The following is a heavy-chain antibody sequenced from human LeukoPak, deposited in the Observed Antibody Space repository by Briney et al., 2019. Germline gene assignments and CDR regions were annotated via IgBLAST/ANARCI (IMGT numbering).Heavy chain of an antibody. Sequence: SQTLSLTCSVSGGSLGNYYWNWLRQPAGTGLECIGRIYASGSTNYNPSLKSRVTISMDKSKNHFSLNLKSVTAADTAFYYCARDFYGDDGHHPFDYWGQGTQVTVSS. V-gene: IGHV4-4*07. CDR3: ARDFYGDDGHHPFDY. CDR2: IYASGST. CDR1: GGSLGNYY. J-gene: IGHJ4*02. D-gene: IGHD2/OR15-2a*01.